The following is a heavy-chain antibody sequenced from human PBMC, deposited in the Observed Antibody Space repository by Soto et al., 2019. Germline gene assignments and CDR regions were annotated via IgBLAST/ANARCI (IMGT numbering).Heavy chain of an antibody. J-gene: IGHJ1*01. CDR2: IYYSGST. Sequence: PSETLSLTCTVSGGSVSSGSYDWSWIRQPPGKGLEWIGYIYYSGSTNYNPSLKSRVTISVDTSKNQFSLKLSSVTAADPAVYYCARGSHNSGLHFQHWGQGTLVTVSS. CDR1: GGSVSSGSYD. CDR3: ARGSHNSGLHFQH. V-gene: IGHV4-61*01. D-gene: IGHD3-22*01.